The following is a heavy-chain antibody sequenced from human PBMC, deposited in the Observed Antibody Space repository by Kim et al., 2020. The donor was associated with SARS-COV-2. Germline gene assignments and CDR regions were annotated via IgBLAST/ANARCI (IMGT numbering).Heavy chain of an antibody. D-gene: IGHD3-22*01. V-gene: IGHV4-34*01. Sequence: SETLSLTCAVYGGSFSGYYWSWIRQPPGKGLEWIGEINHSGSTNYNPSLKSRVTISVDKSKNQFSLKLSSVTAADTAVYYCASHYYDSSGYYYSDAFDIWGQGTMVTVSS. CDR1: GGSFSGYY. J-gene: IGHJ3*02. CDR3: ASHYYDSSGYYYSDAFDI. CDR2: INHSGST.